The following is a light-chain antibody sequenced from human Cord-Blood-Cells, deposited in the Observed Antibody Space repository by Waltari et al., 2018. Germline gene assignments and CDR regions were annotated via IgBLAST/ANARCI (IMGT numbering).Light chain of an antibody. CDR2: DAS. J-gene: IGKJ4*01. Sequence: IGFTQSPAPPSLSPGERAPLSCRASQSVSSYLAWYQQKPGQAPRLLIYDASNRATGIPARFSGSGSGTDFTLTISSLEPEDFAVYYCQQRSNWPLTFGGGTKVEIK. CDR1: QSVSSY. V-gene: IGKV3-11*01. CDR3: QQRSNWPLT.